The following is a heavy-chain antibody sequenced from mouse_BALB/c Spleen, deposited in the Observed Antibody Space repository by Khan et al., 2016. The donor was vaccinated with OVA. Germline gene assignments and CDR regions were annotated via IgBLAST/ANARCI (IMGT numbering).Heavy chain of an antibody. D-gene: IGHD1-3*01. CDR3: TRGGYSSFAY. CDR2: IYPGNRDT. CDR1: GYSFTSYW. V-gene: IGHV1-5*01. Sequence: VQLQQSGTVLARPGASVKMSCKASGYSFTSYWMYWVKQRPGQGLEWIGGIYPGNRDTDYNQKFKGKAKLTEGTSASTAYMELSSLTNEDSAVYYRTRGGYSSFAYWGQGTLVTVSA. J-gene: IGHJ3*01.